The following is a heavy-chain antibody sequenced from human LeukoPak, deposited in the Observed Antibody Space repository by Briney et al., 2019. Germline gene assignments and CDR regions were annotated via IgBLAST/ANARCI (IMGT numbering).Heavy chain of an antibody. Sequence: PGGCLSLSCAASGFTPSRNYMSWVRPAPGKGREWVAVIYSGGSTYYEDSVKGRFTISRHNSKNTLYLQMNSLKAEDTAVYYCARDGYYGSGSYSVWGQGTLVTVSS. CDR3: ARDGYYGSGSYSV. J-gene: IGHJ4*02. CDR2: IYSGGST. V-gene: IGHV3-53*04. CDR1: GFTPSRNY. D-gene: IGHD3-10*01.